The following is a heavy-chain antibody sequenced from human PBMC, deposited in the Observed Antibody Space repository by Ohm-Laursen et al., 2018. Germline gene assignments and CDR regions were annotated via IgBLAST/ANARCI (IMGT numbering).Heavy chain of an antibody. V-gene: IGHV4-4*07. CDR1: GGSISSYY. CDR2: IYSSGST. D-gene: IGHD4/OR15-4a*01. CDR3: ARTQANYYYFDY. Sequence: SETLSLTCPVSGGSISSYYWSWIRQPAGEGLEWIGRIYSSGSTDYNPSLKSRVALSVDTSKNQFSLKLTSVAAADTAVYYCARTQANYYYFDYWGQGALVTVSS. J-gene: IGHJ4*02.